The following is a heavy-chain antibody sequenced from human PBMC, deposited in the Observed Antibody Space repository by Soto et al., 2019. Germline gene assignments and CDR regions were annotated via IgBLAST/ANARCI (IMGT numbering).Heavy chain of an antibody. V-gene: IGHV4-31*03. CDR2: IYYSGIT. D-gene: IGHD3-9*01. J-gene: IGHJ1*01. CDR3: ARSPYYEILTGDL. CDR1: GGSISSGGYY. Sequence: QVQLQESGPGLVKPSQTLSLTCTVSGGSISSGGYYWSWIRQRPGKGLEWIGYIYYSGITDYSPSRKSRVTISRDTSKNEFSLKLNSVTAADTAVYYCARSPYYEILTGDLWGQGTLVTVSS.